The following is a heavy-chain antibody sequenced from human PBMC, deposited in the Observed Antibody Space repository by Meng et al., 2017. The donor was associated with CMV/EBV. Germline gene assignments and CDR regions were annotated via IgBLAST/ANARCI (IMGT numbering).Heavy chain of an antibody. V-gene: IGHV1-2*02. J-gene: IGHJ6*02. Sequence: ASVKVSCKASGFTFTGYYIHWVRQAPGQGLEWMGWIDPSRSGTNYAQRFQGRVTMTRDTSISTAYMELTRLRSDDTAVYYCARTAYNSGWWGGDYYSGMDVWGQGTTVTVSS. CDR3: ARTAYNSGWWGGDYYSGMDV. CDR2: IDPSRSGT. D-gene: IGHD6-19*01. CDR1: GFTFTGYY.